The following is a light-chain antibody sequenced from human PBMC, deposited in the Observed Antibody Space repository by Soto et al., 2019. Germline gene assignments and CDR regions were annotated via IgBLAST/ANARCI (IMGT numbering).Light chain of an antibody. Sequence: SYELTQPPSVSVAPGKTARITCGGNNIGSKSVNWYQQKPGQAPVLVIYYDSDRPSGIPERFSGSNSGNTATLTISRVEAGDEADYYCQVWDSSSDHYVFGTGPSSPS. CDR3: QVWDSSSDHYV. CDR1: NIGSKS. J-gene: IGLJ1*01. CDR2: YDS. V-gene: IGLV3-21*04.